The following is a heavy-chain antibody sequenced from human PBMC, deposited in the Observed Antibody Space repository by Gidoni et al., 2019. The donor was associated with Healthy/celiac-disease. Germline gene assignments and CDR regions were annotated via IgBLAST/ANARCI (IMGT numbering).Heavy chain of an antibody. V-gene: IGHV3-33*01. CDR1: GFTFRIYG. J-gene: IGHJ6*02. CDR2: IWYDGSNK. CDR3: ARGQSGYSYGDDYYYYYGMDV. D-gene: IGHD5-18*01. Sequence: QVQLVESGGGVVQPGRSLRLSCAASGFTFRIYGMHWVRQAPGKGLEWVAFIWYDGSNKYYADSVKGRFTISRDNSKNTLYLQMNSLRAEDTAVYYCARGQSGYSYGDDYYYYYGMDVWGQGTTVTVSS.